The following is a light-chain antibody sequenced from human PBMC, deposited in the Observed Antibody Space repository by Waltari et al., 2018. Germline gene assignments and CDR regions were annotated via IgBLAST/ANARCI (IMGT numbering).Light chain of an antibody. CDR3: QHYVLLPVT. CDR2: GAS. V-gene: IGKV3-20*01. Sequence: LSCYQQKPGQVYGLLIYGASSRATDIPDRFCGSVSWTDFMLTIITLEPEDFAVYYCQHYVLLPVTFGQGTKVEIK. J-gene: IGKJ2*01.